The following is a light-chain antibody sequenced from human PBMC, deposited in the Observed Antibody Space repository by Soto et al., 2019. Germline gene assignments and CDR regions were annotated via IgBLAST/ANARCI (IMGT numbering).Light chain of an antibody. CDR3: QQYGSSPPYT. V-gene: IGKV3-20*01. J-gene: IGKJ2*01. CDR2: GAS. CDR1: QSVSSSY. Sequence: EIVLMQSPGTLSLSPGERATLSCRASQSVSSSYLAWYQQKPGQAPRLLIYGASSRATGIPDRFSGSGCGADFTLTISRLEPEDFAVYYCQQYGSSPPYTFGQGTKLEIK.